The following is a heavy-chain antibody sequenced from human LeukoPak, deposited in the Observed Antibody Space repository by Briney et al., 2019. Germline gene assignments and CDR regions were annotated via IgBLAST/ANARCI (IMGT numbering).Heavy chain of an antibody. CDR3: ATPFRGAGRQDY. Sequence: SETLSLTXTVSGGSISSSSYYWGWIRQPPGKGLEWIGSLYFNGGTYYNSSLRSRATISVDKSKNQFSLELTSVTAADTAVYYCATPFRGAGRQDYWGQGTLVTVSS. D-gene: IGHD3-10*01. CDR1: GGSISSSSYY. V-gene: IGHV4-39*01. J-gene: IGHJ4*02. CDR2: LYFNGGT.